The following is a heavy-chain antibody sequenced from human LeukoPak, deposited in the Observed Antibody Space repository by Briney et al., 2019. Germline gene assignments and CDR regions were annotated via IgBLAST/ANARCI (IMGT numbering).Heavy chain of an antibody. J-gene: IGHJ4*02. CDR2: TYHTGST. CDR3: ARDRSSSWYEMDY. CDR1: GGSISSSSYY. V-gene: IGHV4-39*07. Sequence: SQTLSLTCTVSGGSISSSSYYWGWIRQPPGKGLEWIGTTYHTGSTNYNPSLKSRVTMSVDTSKNQFSLKLSSVTAADTAVYYCARDRSSSWYEMDYWGQGTLVTVSS. D-gene: IGHD6-13*01.